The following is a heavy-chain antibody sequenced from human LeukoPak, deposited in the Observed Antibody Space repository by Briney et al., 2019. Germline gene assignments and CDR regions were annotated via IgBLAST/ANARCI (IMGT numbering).Heavy chain of an antibody. CDR1: GFTFSSYG. D-gene: IGHD6-13*01. CDR2: ISYDGSNK. Sequence: GGSLRLSCAASGFTFSSYGMHWVRQAPGKGLEWVAVISYDGSNKYYADSVKGRFTISRDNSKNTLYLQMNSLRAEDTAVYYCARVYDDQLVPGAAFDYWGQGTLVTVSS. V-gene: IGHV3-30*19. CDR3: ARVYDDQLVPGAAFDY. J-gene: IGHJ4*02.